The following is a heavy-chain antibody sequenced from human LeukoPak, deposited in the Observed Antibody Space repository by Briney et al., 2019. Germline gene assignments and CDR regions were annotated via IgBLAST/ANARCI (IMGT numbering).Heavy chain of an antibody. Sequence: GGSLRLSCAASGFTFSSYGMNWVRQAPGKGLEWVSTVSTTGGNTYHADSVKGRFTISRDNSKNTLYLQMNSLRAEDTAVYYCAKGRGSSTYNFDYWGQGTLVTVSS. V-gene: IGHV3-23*01. CDR2: VSTTGGNT. D-gene: IGHD2-2*01. CDR1: GFTFSSYG. J-gene: IGHJ4*02. CDR3: AKGRGSSTYNFDY.